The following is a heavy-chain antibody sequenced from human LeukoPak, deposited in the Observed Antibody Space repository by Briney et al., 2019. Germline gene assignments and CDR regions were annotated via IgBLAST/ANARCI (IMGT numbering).Heavy chain of an antibody. CDR2: IDTAGDT. J-gene: IGHJ6*02. Sequence: GGSLRLSCAASGFTFSNYDMHWVRQATGKGLEWVSSIDTAGDTYYPGSVKGRFTISRENAKKSFYLQMSSLRAGDTAVYYCARGSCSSSSCYERLNGLDVWGQGTTVTVSS. D-gene: IGHD2-2*01. CDR1: GFTFSNYD. CDR3: ARGSCSSSSCYERLNGLDV. V-gene: IGHV3-13*01.